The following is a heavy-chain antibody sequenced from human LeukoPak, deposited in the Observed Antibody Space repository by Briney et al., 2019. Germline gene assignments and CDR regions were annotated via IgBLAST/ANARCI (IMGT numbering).Heavy chain of an antibody. CDR1: GFTFSSYG. CDR3: AKDQKRYNWNDGWYFDL. V-gene: IGHV3-30*18. D-gene: IGHD1-1*01. CDR2: ISYDGSNK. Sequence: GRSLRLSCAASGFTFSSYGMHWVRQAPGKGLEWVAVISYDGSNKYYADSVKGRFTISRDNSKNTLYLQMNSLRAEDTAVYYCAKDQKRYNWNDGWYFDLWGRGTLVTVSS. J-gene: IGHJ2*01.